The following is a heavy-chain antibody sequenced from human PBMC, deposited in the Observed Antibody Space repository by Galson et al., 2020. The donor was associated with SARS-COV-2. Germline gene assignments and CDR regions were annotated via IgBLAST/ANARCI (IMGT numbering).Heavy chain of an antibody. CDR1: GYTFSSYG. Sequence: ASVKISCKASGYTFSSYGITWMRQATGQGLEWMGWISTYSGDATYAQKLQGRVTMTRDTSTTTVYMELRSLRSDDTALYYCARGSGNSYKILRDYWGQGTLGTVSS. CDR3: ARGSGNSYKILRDY. J-gene: IGHJ4*02. D-gene: IGHD3-10*01. V-gene: IGHV1-18*01. CDR2: ISTYSGDA.